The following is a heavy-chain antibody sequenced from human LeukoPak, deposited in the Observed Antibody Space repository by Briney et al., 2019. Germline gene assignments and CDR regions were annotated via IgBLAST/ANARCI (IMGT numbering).Heavy chain of an antibody. J-gene: IGHJ4*02. V-gene: IGHV1-8*01. Sequence: ASGKVSCKASVYTFTSYDINWVRQATGQGLEWMGWMNPNSGNTGYAQKFQGRVTMTRNTSISTAYMELSSLRSEDTAVYYCARERGSSSSFDYWGQGTLVTVSS. CDR1: VYTFTSYD. CDR3: ARERGSSSSFDY. CDR2: MNPNSGNT. D-gene: IGHD6-6*01.